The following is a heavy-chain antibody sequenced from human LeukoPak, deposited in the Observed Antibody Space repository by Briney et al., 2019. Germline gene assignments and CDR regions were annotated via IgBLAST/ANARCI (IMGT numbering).Heavy chain of an antibody. CDR2: IYYSGST. CDR3: ARHTTGTTQSSNWFDP. V-gene: IGHV4-39*01. CDR1: GGSISSSSYY. Sequence: SETLSLTCTVSGGSISSSSYYWGWIRQPPGKGLEWIGSIYYSGSTYYNPSLKSRVTISVDTSKIQFSLKLSSVTAADTAVYYCARHTTGTTQSSNWFDPWGQGTLVTVSS. D-gene: IGHD1-1*01. J-gene: IGHJ5*02.